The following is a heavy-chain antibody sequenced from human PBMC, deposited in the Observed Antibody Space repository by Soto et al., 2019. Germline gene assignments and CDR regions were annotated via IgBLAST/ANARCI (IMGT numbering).Heavy chain of an antibody. CDR2: INAGNGDT. D-gene: IGHD6-19*01. CDR3: ARDQWLVLGGDY. CDR1: GYTFTNYA. V-gene: IGHV1-3*01. J-gene: IGHJ4*02. Sequence: GASVKVSCKASGYTFTNYAIHCVRQAPGQTLEWMGWINAGNGDTKYSQKFQGRVSITRDTSATTAYMELSSLTSEDTAEYYCARDQWLVLGGDYWGQGTPVTVSS.